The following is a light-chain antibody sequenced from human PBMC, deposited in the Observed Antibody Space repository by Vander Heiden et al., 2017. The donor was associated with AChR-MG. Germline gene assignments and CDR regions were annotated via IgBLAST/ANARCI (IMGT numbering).Light chain of an antibody. J-gene: IGKJ3*01. V-gene: IGKV1-39*01. CDR3: QQSYSTPL. CDR1: QSISSY. Sequence: DIQMTQSPSSLSASVGDRVTITCRASQSISSYLNWYQQKPGKAPKLLIYAASRLQSGVPSRFSGSGSGTDFTLTISSLQPEDFANYYCQQSYSTPLFGPGTKVDIK. CDR2: AAS.